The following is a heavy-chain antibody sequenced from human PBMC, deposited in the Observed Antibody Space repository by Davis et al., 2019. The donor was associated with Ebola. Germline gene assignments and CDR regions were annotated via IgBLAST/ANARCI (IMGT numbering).Heavy chain of an antibody. J-gene: IGHJ4*02. CDR3: ARDIWMISPY. CDR1: GFTFSSYY. CDR2: ISSSSNYI. D-gene: IGHD3/OR15-3a*01. Sequence: GGSLRLSCAASGFTFSSYYMNWVRQAPGKGLEWVSSISSSSNYIYYADSMKGRFTISRDNAKNSLFLQMNSLRAEDTAVYYCARDIWMISPYWGQGTLVTVSS. V-gene: IGHV3-21*01.